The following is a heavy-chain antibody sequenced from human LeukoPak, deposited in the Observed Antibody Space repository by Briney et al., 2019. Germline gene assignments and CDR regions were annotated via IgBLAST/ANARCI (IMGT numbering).Heavy chain of an antibody. Sequence: GSLRLSCAASGFTFSSYVMHWVRQAPGKGLVWVAVIWYDGFNKYYADSVKGRFTISRDNSKNTLYLQMNSLRAEDTAVYYCARDLGNWGWNDFWGQGTLVTVSS. V-gene: IGHV3-33*01. CDR2: IWYDGFNK. CDR3: ARDLGNWGWNDF. CDR1: GFTFSSYV. J-gene: IGHJ4*02. D-gene: IGHD7-27*01.